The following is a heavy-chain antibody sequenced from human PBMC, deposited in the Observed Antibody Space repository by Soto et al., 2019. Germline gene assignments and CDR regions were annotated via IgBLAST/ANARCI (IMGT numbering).Heavy chain of an antibody. CDR3: AKAHLTDGYNLRFLSY. D-gene: IGHD5-12*01. V-gene: IGHV3-23*01. Sequence: QPGGSLRLSCAASGFTFSSYAMSWVRQAPGKGLEWVSAISGSGGSTYYADSVKGRFTISRDNSKNTLYLQMNSLRAEDTAVYYCAKAHLTDGYNLRFLSYWGQGTLVTVSS. CDR2: ISGSGGST. J-gene: IGHJ4*02. CDR1: GFTFSSYA.